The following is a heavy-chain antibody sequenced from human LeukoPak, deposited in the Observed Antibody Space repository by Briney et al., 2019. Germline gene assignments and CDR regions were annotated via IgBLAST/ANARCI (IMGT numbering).Heavy chain of an antibody. J-gene: IGHJ4*02. V-gene: IGHV3-7*01. Sequence: AGGSLRLSCAASGFSFSDWMSWVRQAPGKGLEWVATIRNDGSDKYYVDSVKGRFTISRDNTKNSLSLEINSLRAEDTALYYCARATSADKEDYWGQGTLVTVSS. D-gene: IGHD3-3*01. CDR3: ARATSADKEDY. CDR2: IRNDGSDK. CDR1: GFSFSDW.